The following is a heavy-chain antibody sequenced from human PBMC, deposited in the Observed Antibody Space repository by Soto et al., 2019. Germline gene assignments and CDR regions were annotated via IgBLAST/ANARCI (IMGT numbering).Heavy chain of an antibody. V-gene: IGHV1-46*01. CDR2: LKLNGDGP. Sequence: QVEVVQSGAEVKKPGASVKVSCQASGYTLTNYYMHWLRQAPGQGLEWVGILKLNGDGPNYAQKCQGRVTMTGDTSMSTVYMELRTLTSEDTAMYYCASEKHGGTFDYLGQGTLVTVSS. CDR3: ASEKHGGTFDY. CDR1: GYTLTNYY. D-gene: IGHD1-1*01. J-gene: IGHJ4*02.